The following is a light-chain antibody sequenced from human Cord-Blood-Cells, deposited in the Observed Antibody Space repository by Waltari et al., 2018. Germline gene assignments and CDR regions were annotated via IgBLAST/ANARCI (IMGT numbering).Light chain of an antibody. CDR2: DAS. CDR3: QQRSNWLT. V-gene: IGKV3-11*01. J-gene: IGKJ4*01. Sequence: EIVLTQTPATLSLSTGERATLSCRASQSVSSYLAWYQQKPGQAPRLLIYDASNRATGIPARFSGSGSGTDFTLTISSLVPEDFAVYYCQQRSNWLTFGGGTKVEIK. CDR1: QSVSSY.